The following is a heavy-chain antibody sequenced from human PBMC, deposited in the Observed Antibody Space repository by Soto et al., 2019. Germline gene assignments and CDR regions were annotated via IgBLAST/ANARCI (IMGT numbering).Heavy chain of an antibody. V-gene: IGHV3-23*01. J-gene: IGHJ4*02. CDR1: GFTFSSYA. CDR3: EKVLRPPRKGGLFDY. CDR2: ISGSGGST. D-gene: IGHD3-16*01. Sequence: EVQLLESGGGLVQPGGSLRLSCAASGFTFSSYAMSWVRQAPGKGLEWVSAISGSGGSTYYADSVKGRFTISRDNSKNTMYLQMNSLRAEDKAVYYCEKVLRPPRKGGLFDYWGQGTLVTVSS.